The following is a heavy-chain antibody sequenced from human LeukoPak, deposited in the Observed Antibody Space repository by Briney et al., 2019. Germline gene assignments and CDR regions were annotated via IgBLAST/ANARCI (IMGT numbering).Heavy chain of an antibody. J-gene: IGHJ6*02. Sequence: ASVKVSCKASGYTFTSYGISWVRQAPGQGLEWMGWISAYNGNTNYAQKLQGRVTMTTDTSTSTAYMELRSLRSDDTAVYYCARVTCSGGSCYYLYYYYGMDVWGQGTTVTVSS. CDR3: ARVTCSGGSCYYLYYYYGMDV. CDR1: GYTFTSYG. D-gene: IGHD2-15*01. CDR2: ISAYNGNT. V-gene: IGHV1-18*01.